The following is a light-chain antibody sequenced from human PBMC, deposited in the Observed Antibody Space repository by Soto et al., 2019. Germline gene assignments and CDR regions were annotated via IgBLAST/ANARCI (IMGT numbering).Light chain of an antibody. V-gene: IGKV3-20*01. CDR1: QSDVTTF. Sequence: EIVLTQSPGSLSLSPGEVATLSCRASQSDVTTFFAWYKKKPGKAPRLLMYGVSKRATGIPDRFSGSGSGTDFTLTIIRLEPEEFAVYYCQQYMSSVTFGQGTRVEIK. CDR2: GVS. J-gene: IGKJ1*01. CDR3: QQYMSSVT.